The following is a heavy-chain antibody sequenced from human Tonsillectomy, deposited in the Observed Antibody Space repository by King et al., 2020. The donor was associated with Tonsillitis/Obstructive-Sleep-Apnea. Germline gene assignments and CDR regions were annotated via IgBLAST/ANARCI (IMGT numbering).Heavy chain of an antibody. Sequence: QLVQSGAEVKKPGSSGKVSCKASGGTFSSYAISWVRQAPGQGLEWMGGIIPILGTANYAQKFQGRVTITADESTSTAYMELSSLRSEDTAGDYCARDAEDALHFWSGHYWGQGTLVTVSS. CDR2: IIPILGTA. CDR1: GGTFSSYA. D-gene: IGHD3-3*01. CDR3: ARDAEDALHFWSGHY. J-gene: IGHJ4*02. V-gene: IGHV1-69*01.